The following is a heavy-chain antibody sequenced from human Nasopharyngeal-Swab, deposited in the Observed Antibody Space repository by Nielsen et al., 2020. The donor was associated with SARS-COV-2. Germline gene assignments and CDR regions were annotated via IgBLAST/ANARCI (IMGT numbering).Heavy chain of an antibody. D-gene: IGHD6-13*01. CDR1: GGSISSSSYY. V-gene: IGHV4-39*01. CDR3: ARHGETIAPAGAPFDY. Sequence: SATLSLTCTVSGGSISSSSYYWGWIRQPPGKGLERIGSIHYSGRTYYNPSLKSRVTISVDTSKNQFSLKLSSVTAADTAVYYCARHGETIAPAGAPFDYWGQGTLVTVSS. J-gene: IGHJ4*02. CDR2: IHYSGRT.